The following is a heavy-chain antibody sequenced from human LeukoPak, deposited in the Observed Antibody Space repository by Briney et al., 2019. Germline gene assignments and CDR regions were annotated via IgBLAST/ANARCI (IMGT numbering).Heavy chain of an antibody. CDR2: INPSGGST. J-gene: IGHJ6*02. V-gene: IGHV1-46*01. Sequence: ASVKVSCKASGYTFTSYYMHWVRQAPGQGLEWMGIINPSGGSTSYAQKFQGRVTMTRDTSTSTVYMELSSLRSEDTAVYYCARGVHSVLEWLSSLYYYYGMDVWGQGTTVTVS. D-gene: IGHD3-3*01. CDR1: GYTFTSYY. CDR3: ARGVHSVLEWLSSLYYYYGMDV.